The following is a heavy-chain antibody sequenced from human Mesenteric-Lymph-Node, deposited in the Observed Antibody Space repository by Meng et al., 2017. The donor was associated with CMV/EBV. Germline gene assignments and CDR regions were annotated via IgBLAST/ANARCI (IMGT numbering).Heavy chain of an antibody. V-gene: IGHV3-30*02. D-gene: IGHD2-15*01. CDR2: IRYDGNNK. Sequence: GGSLRLSCAASGFTFSNYGMHWVRQAPGKGLEWVAFIRYDGNNKYYADSVKGRFTISRDNSKNTLYLQMNSLRGEDTAVYYCAKERAADRSDYWGQGTLVTVS. J-gene: IGHJ4*02. CDR1: GFTFSNYG. CDR3: AKERAADRSDY.